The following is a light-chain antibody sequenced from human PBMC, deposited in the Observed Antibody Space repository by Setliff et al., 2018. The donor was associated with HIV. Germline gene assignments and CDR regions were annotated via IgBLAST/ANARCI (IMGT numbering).Light chain of an antibody. CDR2: GVS. CDR1: SSDIGGFNY. J-gene: IGLJ1*01. CDR3: NSYRSGSPYV. V-gene: IGLV2-14*01. Sequence: QSALTQPASVSGSPGQSITISCTGTSSDIGGFNYVSWYQLHPGKAPKLMIFGVSLRPSGVSNRFSGSKSGNTASLTISGLRAEDEADYFCNSYRSGSPYVFGTGTKVTVL.